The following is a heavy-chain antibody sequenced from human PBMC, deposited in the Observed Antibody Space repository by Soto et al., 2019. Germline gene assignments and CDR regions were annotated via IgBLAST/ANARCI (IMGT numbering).Heavy chain of an antibody. CDR1: GYTFTSYD. D-gene: IGHD6-13*01. Sequence: QVQLVQSGAEVKKPGASVKVSCKASGYTFTSYDINWVRQATGQGLEWMGWMNPNSGNTGYAQKFQGRVTMTRNTSLSTAYMELSSLRSEDTAVYYWARGHVAAAGTPYYYYYYGMDVWGQGTTVTVSS. J-gene: IGHJ6*02. V-gene: IGHV1-8*01. CDR3: ARGHVAAAGTPYYYYYYGMDV. CDR2: MNPNSGNT.